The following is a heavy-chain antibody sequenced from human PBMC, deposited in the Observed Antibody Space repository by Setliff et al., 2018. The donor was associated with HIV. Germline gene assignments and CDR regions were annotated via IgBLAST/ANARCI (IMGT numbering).Heavy chain of an antibody. CDR3: ATLARLAPDY. V-gene: IGHV3-33*01. J-gene: IGHJ4*02. CDR1: GFTFSDYN. Sequence: PGGSLRLSCAMSGFTFSDYNIYWVRQSPAKGLEWVALIWIDGNRKEYADSVKGRFTISRDNSKNTVYLQMSTLRAEDTAIYSCATLARLAPDYWSQGTQVTVSS. CDR2: IWIDGNRK.